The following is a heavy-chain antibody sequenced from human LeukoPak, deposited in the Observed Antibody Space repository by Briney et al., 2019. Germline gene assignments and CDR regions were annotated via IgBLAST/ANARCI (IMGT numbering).Heavy chain of an antibody. V-gene: IGHV1-2*02. CDR1: GYTFTGYY. D-gene: IGHD5-18*01. CDR3: ARERYSYGYFSAFYYYYYYMDV. CDR2: INPNSGGT. Sequence: GASVKVSCKASGYTFTGYYMHWVRQAPGQGLEWMGWINPNSGGTNYAQKFQGRVTMTRDTSISTAYMELSSLRSEDTAVYYWARERYSYGYFSAFYYYYYYMDVWGKGTTVTVSS. J-gene: IGHJ6*03.